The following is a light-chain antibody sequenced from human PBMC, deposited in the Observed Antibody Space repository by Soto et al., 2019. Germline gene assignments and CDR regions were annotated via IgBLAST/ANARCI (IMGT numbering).Light chain of an antibody. CDR1: SSDVGGYNY. Sequence: QSALTQPPSASGSPGQSVTISCTGTSSDVGGYNYVSWYQQHPGKAPKFLIFEVSRRPSGVPDRFSGSKSGNTASLTVSGLQADDEADYYCSSYAGSNNPVIFGGGTKVTVL. CDR3: SSYAGSNNPVI. CDR2: EVS. J-gene: IGLJ2*01. V-gene: IGLV2-8*01.